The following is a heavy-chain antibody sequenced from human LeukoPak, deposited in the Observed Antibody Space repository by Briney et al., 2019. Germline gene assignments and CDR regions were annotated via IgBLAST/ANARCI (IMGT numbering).Heavy chain of an antibody. D-gene: IGHD4-17*01. V-gene: IGHV3-33*08. J-gene: IGHJ4*02. CDR2: IWYDGSNK. CDR3: ARQTSNDYGDYGGGDY. CDR1: GFTFSNYG. Sequence: GGSLRLSCATSGFTFSNYGIHWVRQAPGKGLEWVAVIWYDGSNKYYADSVKGRFTISRDNSKNTLYLQMNSLRAEDTAVYYCARQTSNDYGDYGGGDYWGQGTLVTVSP.